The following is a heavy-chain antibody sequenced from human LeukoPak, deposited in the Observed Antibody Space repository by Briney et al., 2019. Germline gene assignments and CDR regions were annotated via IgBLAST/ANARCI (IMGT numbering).Heavy chain of an antibody. J-gene: IGHJ6*02. CDR1: GFTFDDYA. Sequence: GGSLRLSCAASGFTFDDYAMHWVRQAPGKGLEWVSGISWNSGSIGYADSVKGRFNISRDNAKNSLYLQMNSLRAEDTALYYCAKGKNGMDVWGQGTTVTVS. CDR3: AKGKNGMDV. V-gene: IGHV3-9*01. CDR2: ISWNSGSI.